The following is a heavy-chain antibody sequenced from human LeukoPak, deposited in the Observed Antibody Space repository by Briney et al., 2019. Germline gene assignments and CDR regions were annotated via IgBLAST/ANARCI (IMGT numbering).Heavy chain of an antibody. CDR2: INLNSGGT. Sequence: ASVKVSCRASGYTFTGYYMHWVRQARGQGLEWMGWINLNSGGTNYAQKFQGRVTMTRDTSISTAYMELSRLRSDDTAVYYCARSGGYKNAFDIWGQGTMVTVSS. D-gene: IGHD5-24*01. V-gene: IGHV1-2*02. CDR1: GYTFTGYY. J-gene: IGHJ3*02. CDR3: ARSGGYKNAFDI.